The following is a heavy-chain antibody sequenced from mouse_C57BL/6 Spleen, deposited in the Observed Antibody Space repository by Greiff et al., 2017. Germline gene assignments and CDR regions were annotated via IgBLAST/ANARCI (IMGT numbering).Heavy chain of an antibody. CDR1: GYTFTSYW. CDR2: IYPSDSET. J-gene: IGHJ2*01. V-gene: IGHV1-61*01. D-gene: IGHD1-1*01. Sequence: QVQLQQPGAELVRPGSSVTLSCKASGYTFTSYWLDWVKQRPGQGLEWIGNIYPSDSETHYNQKFKDKATLTVDKSSSTAYMQLSSLTSEDSAVYDCAREEDYGISSDYFDYWGQGTTLTVSS. CDR3: AREEDYGISSDYFDY.